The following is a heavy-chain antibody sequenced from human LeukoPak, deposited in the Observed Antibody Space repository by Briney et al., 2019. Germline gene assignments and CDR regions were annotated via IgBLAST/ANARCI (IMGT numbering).Heavy chain of an antibody. V-gene: IGHV3-66*01. CDR1: GFSVSSNY. CDR2: IYSSGAP. Sequence: GGSLRPSCAVFGFSVSSNYMSWVRQAPGKGLEWVSIIYSSGAPYYADSLKDRFTISRDSSSNTVFLQMNSLTVEDTAVYYCARVVVLGAPDTDYFDYWGQGTLVTVSS. J-gene: IGHJ4*02. CDR3: ARVVVLGAPDTDYFDY. D-gene: IGHD3-16*01.